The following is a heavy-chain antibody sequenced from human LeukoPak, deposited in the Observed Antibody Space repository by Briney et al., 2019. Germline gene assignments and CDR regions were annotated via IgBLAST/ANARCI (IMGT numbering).Heavy chain of an antibody. J-gene: IGHJ5*02. V-gene: IGHV1-8*03. CDR2: MNPNSGNT. Sequence: ASVKVSCKASGYTFTSYDINSGRQATGQGREWMGWMNPNSGNTGYAQKFQGRVTITRNTSISTAYMELSSLRSEDTAVYYCARGRKRSGSSNWFDPWGQGTLVTVSS. D-gene: IGHD3-10*01. CDR1: GYTFTSYD. CDR3: ARGRKRSGSSNWFDP.